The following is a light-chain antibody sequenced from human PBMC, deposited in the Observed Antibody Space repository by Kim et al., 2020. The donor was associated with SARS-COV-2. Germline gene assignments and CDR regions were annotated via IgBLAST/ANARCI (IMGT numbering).Light chain of an antibody. CDR2: DAS. J-gene: IGKJ2*03. V-gene: IGKV1-33*01. CDR3: QQSDDFPRS. Sequence: DIQMTQSPSSLSASVGDKVTITCEASEDISNYLNWYQQKPGQAPNLLIYDASNLKEGGPPRFSGSGSGTDFIFTISSVQSEDIATYYCQQSDDFPRSFGQGTKLEI. CDR1: EDISNY.